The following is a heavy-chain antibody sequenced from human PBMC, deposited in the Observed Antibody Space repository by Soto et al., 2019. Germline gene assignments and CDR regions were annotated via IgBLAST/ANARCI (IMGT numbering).Heavy chain of an antibody. V-gene: IGHV1-69*13. CDR1: GGTYSSYA. Sequence: SVKVSCKASGGTYSSYAISWLRQAPGQGLEWMGGIIPIFGTANYAQKFQGRVTITADESTSTAYMELSSLRSEDTAVYYCVDSSSWYFHYWGQGTLVTVSS. J-gene: IGHJ4*02. D-gene: IGHD6-13*01. CDR2: IIPIFGTA. CDR3: VDSSSWYFHY.